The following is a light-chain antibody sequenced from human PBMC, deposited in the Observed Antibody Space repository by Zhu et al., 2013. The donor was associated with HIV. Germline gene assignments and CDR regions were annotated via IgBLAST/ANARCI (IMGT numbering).Light chain of an antibody. CDR3: QQSYILPFS. J-gene: IGKJ3*01. Sequence: DIQMTQSPSSLSASAGDRVTITCRASQNIGTSLNWYQGKPGRAPKVLIYDASSLQSGVPSRFSGSGSGTDFTLSIRSLQPEDIATYYCQQSYILPFSFGPGTKVDI. V-gene: IGKV1-39*01. CDR1: QNIGTS. CDR2: DAS.